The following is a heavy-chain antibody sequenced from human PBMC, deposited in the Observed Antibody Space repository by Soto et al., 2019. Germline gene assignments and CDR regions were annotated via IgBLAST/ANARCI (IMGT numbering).Heavy chain of an antibody. D-gene: IGHD3-10*01. CDR2: INTYNGNT. V-gene: IGHV1-18*01. CDR3: ARDSYGNFDH. Sequence: QVQLVQSGAEVKKPGASVKVSCKASGYIFTNYGFNWVRQAPGQGLEWMGWINTYNGNTNYAQKLHGRVTMTTDTSTTTAYMELRSLRSDDTAVYYCARDSYGNFDHWGQGTLVTVSS. CDR1: GYIFTNYG. J-gene: IGHJ4*02.